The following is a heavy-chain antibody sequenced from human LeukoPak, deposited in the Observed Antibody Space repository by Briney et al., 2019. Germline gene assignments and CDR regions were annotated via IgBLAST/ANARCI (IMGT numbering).Heavy chain of an antibody. V-gene: IGHV1-2*04. Sequence: ASVKVSCKASGYTFTGYYMHWVRQAPGQGLEWMGWINPNSGGTNYAQKFQGWATMTRDTSISTAYMELSRLRSDDTAVYYCARDGGYCTNGVCYTPFDYWGQGTLVTVSS. CDR1: GYTFTGYY. CDR2: INPNSGGT. J-gene: IGHJ4*02. D-gene: IGHD2-8*01. CDR3: ARDGGYCTNGVCYTPFDY.